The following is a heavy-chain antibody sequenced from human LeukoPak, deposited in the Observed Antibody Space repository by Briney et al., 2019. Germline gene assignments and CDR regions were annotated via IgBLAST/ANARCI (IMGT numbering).Heavy chain of an antibody. Sequence: SGEVSWKASGYTFGSYCVHWVRHAPGQGLEWMGGIIPSFGTANYAQKFQGRVTITADESTSTAYMELSSLRSEDTAVYYCARDTVGYSGSGEPYYGMDVWGQGTTVTVSS. CDR1: GYTFGSYC. D-gene: IGHD3-10*01. V-gene: IGHV1-69*13. CDR3: ARDTVGYSGSGEPYYGMDV. CDR2: IIPSFGTA. J-gene: IGHJ6*02.